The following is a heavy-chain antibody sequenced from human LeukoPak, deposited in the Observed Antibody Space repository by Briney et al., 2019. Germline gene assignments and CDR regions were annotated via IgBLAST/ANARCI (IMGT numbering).Heavy chain of an antibody. J-gene: IGHJ5*02. Sequence: PSETLSPTCTVSGGSISSYFWSWIRQPPGMGLEWIGYVYYSGSPNYNPSLKSRVTISVDTSKNQFSLRLRSVTAADTAVYYCARVFDDYYDSSADPPLWFDPWGQGTLVTVSS. D-gene: IGHD3-22*01. V-gene: IGHV4-59*01. CDR2: VYYSGSP. CDR3: ARVFDDYYDSSADPPLWFDP. CDR1: GGSISSYF.